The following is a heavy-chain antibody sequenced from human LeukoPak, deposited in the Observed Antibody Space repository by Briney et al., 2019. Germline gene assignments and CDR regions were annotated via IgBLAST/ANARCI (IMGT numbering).Heavy chain of an antibody. CDR1: GFTFSSYA. CDR2: NSGSGGST. Sequence: QSGGSLRLSCAASGFTFSSYAMSWVRQAPGKGLEWVSANSGSGGSTYYADSVKGRFTISRDNSKNTLYLQMNSLRAEDTAVYYCAKGRSFFFPYFDYWGQGTLVTVSS. CDR3: AKGRSFFFPYFDY. V-gene: IGHV3-23*01. J-gene: IGHJ4*02. D-gene: IGHD3-16*02.